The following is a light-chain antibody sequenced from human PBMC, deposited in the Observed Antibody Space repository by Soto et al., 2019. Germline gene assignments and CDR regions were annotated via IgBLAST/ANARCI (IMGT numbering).Light chain of an antibody. CDR3: QQYYSTLPVT. J-gene: IGKJ4*01. Sequence: DIVMTRSPDSLAVSLGERATINCKSSQSVLYSSNNKNYLAWYQQKPGQPPKLLIYWASTRESGVPDRFSGSGSGTDFTLTISSLQAEDVAVYYCQQYYSTLPVTFGGGTKVEIK. V-gene: IGKV4-1*01. CDR2: WAS. CDR1: QSVLYSSNNKNY.